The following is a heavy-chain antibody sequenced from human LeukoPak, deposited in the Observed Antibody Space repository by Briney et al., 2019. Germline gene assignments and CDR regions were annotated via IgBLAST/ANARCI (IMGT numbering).Heavy chain of an antibody. J-gene: IGHJ4*02. CDR1: GYPFTSGYS. CDR3: ASGPPREVGNY. Sequence: SETLSLTCTVSGYPFTSGYSWVWIRPPPGKGLEWIGSVYQSGSTYYNPSLKSRVTISVDTSKNQFSLKLRSVTAADTAVYYCASGPPREVGNYWGQGTLVTVSS. CDR2: VYQSGST. D-gene: IGHD2-15*01. V-gene: IGHV4-38-2*02.